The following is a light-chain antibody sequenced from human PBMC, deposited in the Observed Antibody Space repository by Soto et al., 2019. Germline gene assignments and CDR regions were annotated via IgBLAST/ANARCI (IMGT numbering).Light chain of an antibody. CDR3: QQYNSWKT. CDR2: GAS. J-gene: IGKJ1*01. CDR1: HSVSNN. Sequence: EIVMTQSPVTLSVSPGERATLSCRASHSVSNNVAWYQQKPGQPPRLLIYGASSRATGIPARFSGSGSGTEFTLAISSLQSEDSAVYYCQQYNSWKTFGQGTKVEI. V-gene: IGKV3-15*01.